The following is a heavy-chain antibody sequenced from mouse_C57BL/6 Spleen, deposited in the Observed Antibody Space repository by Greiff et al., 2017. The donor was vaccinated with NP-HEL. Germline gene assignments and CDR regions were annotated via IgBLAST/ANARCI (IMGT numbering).Heavy chain of an antibody. D-gene: IGHD2-5*01. CDR1: GYSFTSYY. CDR2: IYPGSGNT. V-gene: IGHV1-66*01. J-gene: IGHJ3*01. Sequence: VQLQQSGPELVKPGASVKISCKASGYSFTSYYIHWVKQRPGQGLEWIGWIYPGSGNTKYNEKFKGKATLTADTSSSTAYMQLSSLTSEDSAVYYCAREEDYYSNFWFAYWGQGTLVTVSA. CDR3: AREEDYYSNFWFAY.